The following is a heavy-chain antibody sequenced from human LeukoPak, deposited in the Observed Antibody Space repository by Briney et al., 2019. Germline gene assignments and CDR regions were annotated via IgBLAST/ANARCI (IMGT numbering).Heavy chain of an antibody. CDR2: TSGSGGST. Sequence: GGSLRLSCAASGFTFSDYYMSWVRQAPGKGLEWVSATSGSGGSTHYADSVKGRFTISRDNSKNTLYLQMNSLRVEDTAVYYCAKASCYYGDYYCYFDYWGQGTLVSVSS. CDR3: AKASCYYGDYYCYFDY. D-gene: IGHD4-17*01. CDR1: GFTFSDYY. J-gene: IGHJ4*02. V-gene: IGHV3-23*01.